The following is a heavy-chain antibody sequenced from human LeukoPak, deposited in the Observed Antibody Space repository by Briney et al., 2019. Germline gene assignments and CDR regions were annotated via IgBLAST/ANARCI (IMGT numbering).Heavy chain of an antibody. Sequence: GGSLRLSCAASGFTFSSYAMSWVRQAPGKGLEWVSAISGSGSNTYYADSVKGRFTISRDNSQNTLYLQMNSLRAEDTAVYYCARDMGASDDFWSGRRFDPWGQGTLVTVSS. CDR3: ARDMGASDDFWSGRRFDP. J-gene: IGHJ5*02. V-gene: IGHV3-23*01. CDR1: GFTFSSYA. CDR2: ISGSGSNT. D-gene: IGHD3-3*01.